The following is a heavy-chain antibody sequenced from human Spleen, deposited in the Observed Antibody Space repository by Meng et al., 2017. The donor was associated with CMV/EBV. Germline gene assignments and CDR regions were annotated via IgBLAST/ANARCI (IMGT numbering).Heavy chain of an antibody. CDR1: GGSISSYY. Sequence: HVQVPGSGPGLGKPWAPLSFTCTVSGGSISSYYWSWIRQPAGKGLEWIGRIYTSGSTNYNPSLKSRVTMSVDTSKNQFSLKLSSVTAADTAVYYCASSTFYDYFDYWGQGTLVTVSS. CDR3: ASSTFYDYFDY. D-gene: IGHD2/OR15-2a*01. J-gene: IGHJ4*02. CDR2: IYTSGST. V-gene: IGHV4-4*07.